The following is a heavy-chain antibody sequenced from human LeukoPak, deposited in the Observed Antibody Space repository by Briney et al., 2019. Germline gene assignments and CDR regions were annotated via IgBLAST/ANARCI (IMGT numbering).Heavy chain of an antibody. CDR3: ARDSDQLLYSGWFDP. J-gene: IGHJ5*02. CDR2: IRYDESNK. V-gene: IGHV3-33*01. D-gene: IGHD2-2*02. CDR1: GFTFSSYC. Sequence: GGSLRLSCAASGFTFSSYCMHWVRQAPGKGLEWVAVIRYDESNKYYADSVKGRFTISRDNSKNTLYLQMNSLRAEDTAVDYCARDSDQLLYSGWFDPWGQGTLVSVPS.